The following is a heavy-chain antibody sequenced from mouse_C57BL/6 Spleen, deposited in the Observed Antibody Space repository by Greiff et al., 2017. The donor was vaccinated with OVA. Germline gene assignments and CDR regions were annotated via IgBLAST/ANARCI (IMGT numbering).Heavy chain of an antibody. CDR1: GFTFTDYY. CDR2: IDPEDGDT. CDR3: ARGSRGWYFDV. J-gene: IGHJ1*03. Sequence: EVQLKESGAELVKPGASVKLSCTASGFTFTDYYMHWVKQRPEQGLEWIGRIDPEDGDTKYAQKFQGKATITADTSSNTAYLQLSSLTSEDTAVYYCARGSRGWYFDVWGTGTTVTVSS. V-gene: IGHV14-2*01. D-gene: IGHD1-1*01.